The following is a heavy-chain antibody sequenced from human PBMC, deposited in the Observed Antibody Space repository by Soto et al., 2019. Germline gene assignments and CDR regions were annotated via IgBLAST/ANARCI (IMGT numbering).Heavy chain of an antibody. Sequence: QVQLQQWGAGLLKPSETLSLTCAVNGGSFSAYYWTWIRQPPRRGLEWIGEIDHSGSTNYNPSLESRVTISIDTAKNRFSLNVTSVTAADTAVYYCVRGLRYSGMDVWGQGTTVTVS. J-gene: IGHJ6*02. CDR2: IDHSGST. V-gene: IGHV4-34*01. CDR1: GGSFSAYY. CDR3: VRGLRYSGMDV. D-gene: IGHD2-15*01.